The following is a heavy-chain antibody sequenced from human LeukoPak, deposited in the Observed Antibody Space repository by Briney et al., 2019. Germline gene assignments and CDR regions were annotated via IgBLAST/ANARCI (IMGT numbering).Heavy chain of an antibody. CDR1: GFTFSSYW. Sequence: GGSLRLSCAASGFTFSSYWMNWVRQAPGKGLVWVSRIASDGSSTTYADSVKGRFSISRDNAKNTLYLQMNSLRVEDTAVYYCAKGRPHGNDYWGQGTLVTVSS. V-gene: IGHV3-74*01. CDR3: AKGRPHGNDY. CDR2: IASDGSST. D-gene: IGHD4-23*01. J-gene: IGHJ4*02.